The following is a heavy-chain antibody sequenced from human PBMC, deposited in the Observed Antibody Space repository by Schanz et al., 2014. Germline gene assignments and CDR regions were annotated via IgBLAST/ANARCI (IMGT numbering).Heavy chain of an antibody. Sequence: QVQLVESGGGVVQPGRSLRLSCAASGFTFSSYGMHWVRQSPGQGLEWVALISYDGSNKYYADSVKGRFTISRDSSKNTLYLQMNSLRAEDTAVYYCARGKAYTAGTPMNWFDPWGQGTLXTVSS. V-gene: IGHV3-30*03. J-gene: IGHJ5*02. CDR3: ARGKAYTAGTPMNWFDP. CDR2: ISYDGSNK. CDR1: GFTFSSYG. D-gene: IGHD2-21*01.